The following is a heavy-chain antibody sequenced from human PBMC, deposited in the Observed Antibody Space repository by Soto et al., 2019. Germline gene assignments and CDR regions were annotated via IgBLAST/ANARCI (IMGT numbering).Heavy chain of an antibody. CDR1: GFTFSDYY. V-gene: IGHV3-11*01. CDR2: ISYSGATI. CDR3: ARGRGGTYVYFDY. Sequence: QVPLVESGGGLVKPGGSLRLSCAASGFTFSDYYMTWIRQAPGKGLECISHISYSGATIYYADSVKGRFTISRDNAKNSLYLQMNSLRAEDTAVYYCARGRGGTYVYFDYWGQGALVTVSS. J-gene: IGHJ4*02. D-gene: IGHD1-26*01.